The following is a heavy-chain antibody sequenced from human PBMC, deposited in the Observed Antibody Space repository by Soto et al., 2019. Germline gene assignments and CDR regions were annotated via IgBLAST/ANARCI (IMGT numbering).Heavy chain of an antibody. Sequence: PGGSLRLSCAASGFTFSSQAMSWIRQSPGKGLEWVSAISGNGDYTYHADSVKGRFTISRDNSKRTLYLQMNTLRADDTAVYYWASSTLGAFHLFHSWGQGTLVTVAS. CDR3: ASSTLGAFHLFHS. J-gene: IGHJ4*02. CDR2: ISGNGDYT. V-gene: IGHV3-23*01. D-gene: IGHD1-26*01. CDR1: GFTFSSQA.